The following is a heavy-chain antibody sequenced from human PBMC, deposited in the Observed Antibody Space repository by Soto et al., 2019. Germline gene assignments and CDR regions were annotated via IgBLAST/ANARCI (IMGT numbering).Heavy chain of an antibody. Sequence: PSETLSLTCSISGGSISSGYYYCSWIRQPPGKGLEWIGNIYYSGNTYYNPSLKSRLIISIDTSKNQFSLKVGSVTAADTAVYYCARGERRWSGNVLVGRHSYGFDVWGQGTTVTVSS. CDR2: IYYSGNT. D-gene: IGHD2-2*01. CDR1: GGSISSGYYY. CDR3: ARGERRWSGNVLVGRHSYGFDV. V-gene: IGHV4-30-4*01. J-gene: IGHJ6*02.